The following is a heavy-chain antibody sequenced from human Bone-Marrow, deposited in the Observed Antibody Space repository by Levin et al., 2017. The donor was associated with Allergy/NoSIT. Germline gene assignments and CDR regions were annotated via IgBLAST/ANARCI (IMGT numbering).Heavy chain of an antibody. J-gene: IGHJ6*03. D-gene: IGHD3-10*01. Sequence: GESLKISCKASGYTFTSFGISWVRQAPGQGLEWMGGISVYNGDTKYAQNFQGRVTMTTDTSTPTAYMDLRSLRSDDTAIYYCAIDHSPFTLVQGISGYYYYLDVWGKGTTVTVSS. V-gene: IGHV1-18*01. CDR3: AIDHSPFTLVQGISGYYYYLDV. CDR2: ISVYNGDT. CDR1: GYTFTSFG.